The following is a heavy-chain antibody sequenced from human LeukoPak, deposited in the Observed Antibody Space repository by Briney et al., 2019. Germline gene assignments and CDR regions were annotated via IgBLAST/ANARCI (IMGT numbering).Heavy chain of an antibody. CDR1: GGTFSSYT. CDR2: IIPILGIA. J-gene: IGHJ3*02. V-gene: IGHV1-69*02. D-gene: IGHD1-26*01. CDR3: ARKWGNAFDI. Sequence: SVKVSCKASGGTFSSYTISWVRQAPGQGLEWMARIIPILGIANYAQKFQGRVTITADKSTSTAYMELSSLRSEDTAVYYCARKWGNAFDIWGQGTMVTVSS.